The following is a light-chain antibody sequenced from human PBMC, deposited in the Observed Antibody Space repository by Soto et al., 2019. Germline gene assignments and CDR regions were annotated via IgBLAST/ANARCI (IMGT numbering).Light chain of an antibody. J-gene: IGKJ1*01. Sequence: IVLTQSPATLSLSAGERASLSCRASQTIDYYLAWYQQKPGQAPRLLIYGASAWATGISARFSGTGSGTEFTLTISSLQSEDFALYYCQQYNDWPLTFGQGTKVDIK. CDR1: QTIDYY. CDR2: GAS. CDR3: QQYNDWPLT. V-gene: IGKV3D-15*01.